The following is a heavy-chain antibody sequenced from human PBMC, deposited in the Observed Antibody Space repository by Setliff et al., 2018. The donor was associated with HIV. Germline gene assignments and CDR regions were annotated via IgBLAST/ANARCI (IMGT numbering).Heavy chain of an antibody. V-gene: IGHV3-23*01. J-gene: IGHJ4*02. CDR1: GFTFSNYG. CDR2: TNGNGVNK. Sequence: PGGSLRLSCAASGFTFSNYGMSWIRQAPGKGLEWVSATNGNGVNKYYVDSARGRFTISRDNSRNTLYLDMNSLRVEDTAVYYCARDSPLSHFDYWGQGILVTVSS. CDR3: ARDSPLSHFDY.